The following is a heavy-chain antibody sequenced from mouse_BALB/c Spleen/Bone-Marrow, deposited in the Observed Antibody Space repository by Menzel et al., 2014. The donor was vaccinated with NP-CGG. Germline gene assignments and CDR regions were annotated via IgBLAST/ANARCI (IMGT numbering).Heavy chain of an antibody. J-gene: IGHJ3*01. CDR1: GFNIKDTY. CDR2: IDPANGNT. D-gene: IGHD2-2*01. V-gene: IGHV14-3*02. CDR3: ARNYGYGKSFAY. Sequence: VQLQQSGAELVKPGASVKLSCTASGFNIKDTYMHWVKQRPEQGLEWIGRIDPANGNTKYDPKFQGKATITADTSSNTAYLQLSSLTSEDTAVYYCARNYGYGKSFAYWGQGTLVTVPA.